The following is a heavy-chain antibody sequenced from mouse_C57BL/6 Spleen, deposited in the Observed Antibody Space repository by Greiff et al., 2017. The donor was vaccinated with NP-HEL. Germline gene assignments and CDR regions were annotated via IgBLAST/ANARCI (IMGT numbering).Heavy chain of an antibody. V-gene: IGHV14-4*01. CDR2: IDPENGDT. Sequence: EVQLQQSGAELVRPGASVKLSCTASGFNIKDDYMHWVKQRPEQGLEWIGWIDPENGDTEYASKFQGKATITADTSSNTAYLQLSSLTSEDTAVYYCTRTGRGYFDYWGQGTTLTVSS. CDR1: GFNIKDDY. CDR3: TRTGRGYFDY. J-gene: IGHJ2*01.